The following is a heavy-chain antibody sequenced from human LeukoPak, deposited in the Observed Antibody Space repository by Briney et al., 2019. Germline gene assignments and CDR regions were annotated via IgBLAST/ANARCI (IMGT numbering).Heavy chain of an antibody. D-gene: IGHD3-3*02. CDR3: ASSPNHFWRGYPHYLHGLDV. Sequence: ASVKVSCKASGYTFTSYYMHWVRQAPGQGLEWMGIINPSGGSTSYAQKFQGRVTMTRDTSTSTVYMELSSLRSEDTAVYYCASSPNHFWRGYPHYLHGLDVWGQGTTV. CDR1: GYTFTSYY. J-gene: IGHJ6*02. CDR2: INPSGGST. V-gene: IGHV1-46*01.